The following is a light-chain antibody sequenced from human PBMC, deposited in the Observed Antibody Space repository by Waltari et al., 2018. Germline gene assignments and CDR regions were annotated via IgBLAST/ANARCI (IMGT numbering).Light chain of an antibody. V-gene: IGKV1-NL1*01. CDR1: QGIHNI. CDR2: KAS. Sequence: DIQMTHSPSSLSASVGDRVPLTCQASQGIHNILAWYQQKPGKVPKLLITKASTLQSGVPSRFSGGGSGTDFTLTINSLQPEDFATYYCQHGYSIPWTFGQGTTVEIK. CDR3: QHGYSIPWT. J-gene: IGKJ1*01.